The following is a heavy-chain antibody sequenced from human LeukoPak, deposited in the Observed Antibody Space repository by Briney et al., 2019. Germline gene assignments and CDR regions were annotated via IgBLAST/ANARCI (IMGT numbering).Heavy chain of an antibody. V-gene: IGHV1-69*13. CDR3: ARGSGETGGYYYVY. D-gene: IGHD3-22*01. CDR1: GGSFSRYA. CDR2: IIPIFGTA. Sequence: SVKVSCKASGGSFSRYAISWVRQAPGQGLEWMGGIIPIFGTANYAQKFQGRVTITADESTRTAYMELRTLRSEDTAIYYCARGSGETGGYYYVYWGRGTPVIVSS. J-gene: IGHJ4*02.